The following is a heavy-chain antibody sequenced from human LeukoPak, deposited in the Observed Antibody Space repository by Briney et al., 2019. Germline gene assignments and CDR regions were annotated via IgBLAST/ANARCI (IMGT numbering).Heavy chain of an antibody. V-gene: IGHV3-74*01. J-gene: IGHJ4*02. CDR1: GFTFSNYW. Sequence: GGSLRLSCAASGFTFSNYWMHWVRQAPGKGLVWVSRINTDGSITTYADSVKGRFTISRDDAKNTLSLQMNSLRVEDTAVYYCARSGYSSGWLPDYWGQGTLVTVSS. CDR2: INTDGSIT. D-gene: IGHD6-19*01. CDR3: ARSGYSSGWLPDY.